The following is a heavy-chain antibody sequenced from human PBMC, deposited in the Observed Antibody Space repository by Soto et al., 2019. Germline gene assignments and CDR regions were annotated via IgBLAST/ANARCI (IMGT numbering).Heavy chain of an antibody. Sequence: ASVEVSCKASGGTLSSNAISWVRQDNEQGLEWMGGIIPIFGTASYAQKFQGRVTITADESTSTAYMELSSLRSEDTAVYYCARDLRDDFWSGQTFDIWGQGTMVTVSS. J-gene: IGHJ3*02. CDR3: ARDLRDDFWSGQTFDI. CDR2: IIPIFGTA. CDR1: GGTLSSNA. D-gene: IGHD3-3*01. V-gene: IGHV1-69*13.